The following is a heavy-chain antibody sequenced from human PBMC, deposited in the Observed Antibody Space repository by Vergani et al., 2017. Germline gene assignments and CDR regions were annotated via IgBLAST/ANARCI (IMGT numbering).Heavy chain of an antibody. V-gene: IGHV1-46*01. CDR2: INPSGGST. Sequence: QVQLVQSGAEVKKPGASVKVSCKASGYTFTNYYIHWVRQAPGQGLEWMGIINPSGGSTSYAQKFQDRVTLTRDTSANTVYLELSSLRSEDTAVHYCARGFSSGWYVDDYWGQGTLVTVSS. CDR1: GYTFTNYY. CDR3: ARGFSSGWYVDDY. J-gene: IGHJ4*02. D-gene: IGHD6-19*01.